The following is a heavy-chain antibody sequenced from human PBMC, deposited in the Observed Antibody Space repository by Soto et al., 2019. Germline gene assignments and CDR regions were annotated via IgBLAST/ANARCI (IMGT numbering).Heavy chain of an antibody. CDR1: GGSISSGGYS. CDR3: ARSGGGGSSWYYFDY. V-gene: IGHV4-30-2*01. J-gene: IGHJ4*02. D-gene: IGHD6-13*01. Sequence: TLSLTCPVSGGSISSGGYSWSWIRQPPGKGLEWIGYIYHSGSTYYNPSLKSRVTISVDRSKNQFSLKLSSVTAADTAVYYCARSGGGGSSWYYFDYWGQGTLVTVSS. CDR2: IYHSGST.